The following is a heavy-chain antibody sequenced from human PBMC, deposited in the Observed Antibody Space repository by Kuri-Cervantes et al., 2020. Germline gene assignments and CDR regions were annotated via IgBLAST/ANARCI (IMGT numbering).Heavy chain of an antibody. CDR1: GFTFSDYY. CDR2: ISGTGGGRT. Sequence: GGSLRLSCAASGFTFSDYYMSWIRQAPGKGLEWVSAISGTGGGRTYYADSVKGRFTISRDNSKSTLYLQMNSLRAEDTAVYYCARGSYGDWYWYFDIWGRGTLVTVSS. D-gene: IGHD4-17*01. CDR3: ARGSYGDWYWYFDI. V-gene: IGHV3-23*01. J-gene: IGHJ2*01.